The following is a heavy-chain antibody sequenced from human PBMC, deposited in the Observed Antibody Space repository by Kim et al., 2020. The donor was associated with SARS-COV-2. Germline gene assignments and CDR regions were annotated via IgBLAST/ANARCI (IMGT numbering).Heavy chain of an antibody. V-gene: IGHV3-23*01. Sequence: GGSLRLSCAASGFTFSTYSLSWVRQAPGKGLEWVSVISGVGGTTFYADSVKGRFTISRDNSKNTLYLQMNSLRADDTAVYYCARKVEVGPAPFDYWGQGTLVTVSS. CDR3: ARKVEVGPAPFDY. J-gene: IGHJ4*02. CDR2: ISGVGGTT. CDR1: GFTFSTYS. D-gene: IGHD2-15*01.